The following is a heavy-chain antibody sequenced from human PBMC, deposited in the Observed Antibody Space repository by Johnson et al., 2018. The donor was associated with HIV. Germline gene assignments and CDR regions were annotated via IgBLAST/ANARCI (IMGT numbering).Heavy chain of an antibody. CDR3: AKEDHYDSSGHGGAFDI. CDR1: GFTFSDYY. Sequence: VHLVESGGGLVQPGGSLRLSCAASGFTFSDYYMSCIRQSPGKGLEWVSYISTSGGGIYYADSVKGRFTISRDNARNSLYLQMNSLRVEDTALYYCAKEDHYDSSGHGGAFDIWGQGTMVTVSS. CDR2: ISTSGGGI. D-gene: IGHD3-22*01. V-gene: IGHV3-11*01. J-gene: IGHJ3*02.